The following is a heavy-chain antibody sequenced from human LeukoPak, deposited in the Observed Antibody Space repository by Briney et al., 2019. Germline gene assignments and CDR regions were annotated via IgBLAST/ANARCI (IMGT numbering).Heavy chain of an antibody. V-gene: IGHV3-30*03. CDR3: ARDQAMVMEFDY. J-gene: IGHJ4*02. Sequence: PGGSLRLSCAASGFGFSNFWMSWVRQAPGKGLEWVAVISYDGSNKYYADSVKGRFTISRDNSKNTLYLQMNSLRAEDTAVYYCARDQAMVMEFDYWGQGTLVTVSS. CDR1: GFGFSNFW. CDR2: ISYDGSNK. D-gene: IGHD5-18*01.